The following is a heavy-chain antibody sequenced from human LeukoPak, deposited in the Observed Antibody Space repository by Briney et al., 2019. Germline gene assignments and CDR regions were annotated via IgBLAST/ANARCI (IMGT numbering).Heavy chain of an antibody. J-gene: IGHJ5*02. CDR2: INHSGST. CDR1: GGSFSSYY. CDR3: ARQEIGLRSFDP. V-gene: IGHV4-34*01. D-gene: IGHD3/OR15-3a*01. Sequence: SETLSLTCAVYGGSFSSYYWSWIRQPPGKGLEWIGEINHSGSTNYNPSLKSRVTISVDTSKNQFSLNLSSVTAADTAVYYCARQEIGLRSFDPWGQGTLVTVSS.